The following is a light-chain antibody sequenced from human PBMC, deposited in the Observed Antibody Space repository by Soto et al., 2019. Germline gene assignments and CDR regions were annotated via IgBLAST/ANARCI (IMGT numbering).Light chain of an antibody. Sequence: QLVLTQPASVSGSPGQSITISCTGTSSDIGRYNLVSWYQQHPGKAPKLIIYEDIERPSGVSNRFSGSKSGNTASLTISGLQTEDEGSYYCCSYAGGTSVVFGGGTKLTVL. V-gene: IGLV2-23*01. CDR3: CSYAGGTSVV. CDR1: SSDIGRYNL. CDR2: EDI. J-gene: IGLJ2*01.